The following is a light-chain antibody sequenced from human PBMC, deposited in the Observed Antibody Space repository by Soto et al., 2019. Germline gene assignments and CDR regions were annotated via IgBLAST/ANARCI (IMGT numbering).Light chain of an antibody. V-gene: IGKV1-5*01. Sequence: IHMTQSPSSLSSSVGYRVTITCRASQSIRSYLNWYQQKLGKAPKLLIYDVSSLESGVPSRFSGSGSGTEFTLTISSLRPDDFATYYCQQYNSYSTFGQGTKVDIK. CDR2: DVS. CDR3: QQYNSYST. J-gene: IGKJ1*01. CDR1: QSIRSY.